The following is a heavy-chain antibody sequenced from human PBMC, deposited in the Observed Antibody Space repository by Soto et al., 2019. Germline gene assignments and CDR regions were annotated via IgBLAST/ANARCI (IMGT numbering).Heavy chain of an antibody. CDR1: GFTFSNYA. Sequence: GGSLRLSCAASGFTFSNYAIHWVRQAPGRGLEWVAVISHDGNNKYYADSVKGRFTISRDNSKNTLYLQVSSLRAEDTAVYFCARDTGGGNYARSGYYPRYYFDCWGQGTLVTVSS. V-gene: IGHV3-30-3*01. D-gene: IGHD3-22*01. CDR3: ARDTGGGNYARSGYYPRYYFDC. J-gene: IGHJ4*02. CDR2: ISHDGNNK.